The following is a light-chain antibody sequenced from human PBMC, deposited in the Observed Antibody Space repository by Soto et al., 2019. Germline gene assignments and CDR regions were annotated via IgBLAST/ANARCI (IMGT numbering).Light chain of an antibody. Sequence: QSALTQPPSASGSPGQSVTISCIGTSSDIGAYNYVSWYQQHPGKAPKLMIHEVNQRPSGVPDRFSGSKSGNTASLTVSGLQAEDVADYVCSVFAGSNDRWVFGGGTKLTVL. CDR3: SVFAGSNDRWV. V-gene: IGLV2-8*01. CDR2: EVN. J-gene: IGLJ3*02. CDR1: SSDIGAYNY.